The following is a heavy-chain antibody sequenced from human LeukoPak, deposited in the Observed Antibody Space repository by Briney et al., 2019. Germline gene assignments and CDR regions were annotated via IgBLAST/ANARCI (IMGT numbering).Heavy chain of an antibody. CDR1: GGSISSSSYY. CDR3: ARVAGYSYGLDY. V-gene: IGHV4-39*07. CDR2: IYYSGST. Sequence: ASETLSLTCTVSGGSISSSSYYWGWIRQPPGKGLEWIGSIYYSGSTNYNPSLKSRVTISVDTSKNQFSLKLSSVTAADTAVYYCARVAGYSYGLDYWGQGTLVTVSS. D-gene: IGHD5-18*01. J-gene: IGHJ4*02.